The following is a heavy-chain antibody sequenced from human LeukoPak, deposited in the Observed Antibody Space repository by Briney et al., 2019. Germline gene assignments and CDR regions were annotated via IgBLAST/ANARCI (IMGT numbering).Heavy chain of an antibody. D-gene: IGHD2-21*02. J-gene: IGHJ4*02. CDR1: GGSISSYY. CDR2: IYYSGST. CDR3: ARLLVGTLYYFDY. Sequence: KASETLSLTCTVSGGSISSYYWSWIRQPPGKGLEWIGYIYYSGSTNYNPSLKSRVTISVDTSKNQFSLKLSSVTAADMAVYYCARLLVGTLYYFDYWGQGTLVTVSS. V-gene: IGHV4-59*01.